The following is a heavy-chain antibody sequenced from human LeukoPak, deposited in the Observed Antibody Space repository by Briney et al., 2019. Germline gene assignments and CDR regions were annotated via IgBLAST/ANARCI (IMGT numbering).Heavy chain of an antibody. CDR2: IYYSGNT. CDR1: GVSISSSNSY. Sequence: KPSETLSLTCTVSGVSISSSNSYWGWIRQPPGKGLEWIGSIYYSGNTYYNASLKSRVTISIDTSKNQFSLKLSSVTAADTAVYYCARRWLGQHRYFDYWGQGTLVTVSS. V-gene: IGHV4-39*07. D-gene: IGHD3-10*01. J-gene: IGHJ4*02. CDR3: ARRWLGQHRYFDY.